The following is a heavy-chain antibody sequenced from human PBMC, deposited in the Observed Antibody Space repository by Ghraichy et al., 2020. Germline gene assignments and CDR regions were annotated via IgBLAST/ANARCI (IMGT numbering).Heavy chain of an antibody. CDR1: GFTFSSYG. V-gene: IGHV3-30*18. CDR3: AKDPVGSSSWYRYGMDV. J-gene: IGHJ6*02. D-gene: IGHD6-13*01. Sequence: GGSLRLSCAASGFTFSSYGMHWVRQAPGKGLEWVAIISLDGTNKYYADSVKGRFTISRDNSKNTLYVQMNSLRAEDTAVYYCAKDPVGSSSWYRYGMDVWGQGTTVTVSS. CDR2: ISLDGTNK.